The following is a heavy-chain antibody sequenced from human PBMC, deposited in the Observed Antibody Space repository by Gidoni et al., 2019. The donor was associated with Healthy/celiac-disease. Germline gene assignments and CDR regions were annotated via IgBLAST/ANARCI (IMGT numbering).Heavy chain of an antibody. Sequence: QVQLVESGGGVVQPGRSLRLSCAAAGFTFSSYAMPWVSQAPGKGLAWVAVISYDGSNKYYADSVKGRFTISRDNSKTTLYLQMNSLRAEDTAVYYCARDRYNSGSYFGDAFDIWGQGTMVTVSS. J-gene: IGHJ3*02. CDR3: ARDRYNSGSYFGDAFDI. V-gene: IGHV3-30-3*01. D-gene: IGHD1-26*01. CDR1: GFTFSSYA. CDR2: ISYDGSNK.